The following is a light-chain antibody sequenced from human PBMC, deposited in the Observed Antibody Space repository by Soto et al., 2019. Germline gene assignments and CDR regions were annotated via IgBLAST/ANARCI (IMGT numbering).Light chain of an antibody. V-gene: IGLV2-14*01. CDR2: DVS. J-gene: IGLJ1*01. Sequence: TQAASVSGSRGQSITISYTGTSSDVGGYNYVSWYQQHPGKAPKLMIYDVSNRPSGVSNRFSGSKSGNTASLTISGLQAEDEADYYCSSYTSSSTPVFGTGTKVTVL. CDR1: SSDVGGYNY. CDR3: SSYTSSSTPV.